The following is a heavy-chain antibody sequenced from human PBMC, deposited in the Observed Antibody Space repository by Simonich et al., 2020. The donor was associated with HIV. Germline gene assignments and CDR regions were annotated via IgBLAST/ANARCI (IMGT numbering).Heavy chain of an antibody. D-gene: IGHD3-3*01. J-gene: IGHJ5*02. CDR1: GYTFTGYY. CDR2: NNPKRGGT. Sequence: QEQLVQSGAEVKKPGASVKVSCEASGYTFTGYYIHWVRQAPGQGLEWMGRNNPKRGGTNDAQKLQGRVTMTRDTSISTADMELSRLRSDDTAVYYCARDPNSSGYYTGGWFDPWGQGTLVTVFS. CDR3: ARDPNSSGYYTGGWFDP. V-gene: IGHV1-2*06.